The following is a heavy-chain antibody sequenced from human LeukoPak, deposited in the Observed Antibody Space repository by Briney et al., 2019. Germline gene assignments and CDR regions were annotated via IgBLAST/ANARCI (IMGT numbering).Heavy chain of an antibody. D-gene: IGHD6-25*01. Sequence: KSGGSLRLPCAASGFTFSSYSMNWFRQAPGKGLEWVSSISSSSSYIYYADSVKGRFTISRDNAMNSLYLQMNSLRAEDTAVYYCAREISVVSGDYWGQGTLVTVSS. CDR1: GFTFSSYS. V-gene: IGHV3-21*01. CDR3: AREISVVSGDY. CDR2: ISSSSSYI. J-gene: IGHJ4*02.